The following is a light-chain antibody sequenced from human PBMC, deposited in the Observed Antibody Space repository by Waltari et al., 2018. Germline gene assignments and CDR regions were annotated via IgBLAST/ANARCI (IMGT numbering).Light chain of an antibody. Sequence: QSALTQPASVSGSPGQSITISCTGTSSDIGNYNYVSWYQQHPGKAPKLMIYDVSNRPSVVSNRFSGSKSGNTASLTISGLQAEDEAVYYCSSYTSSSTLVVFGTGTKVTVL. CDR1: SSDIGNYNY. CDR3: SSYTSSSTLVV. CDR2: DVS. V-gene: IGLV2-14*03. J-gene: IGLJ1*01.